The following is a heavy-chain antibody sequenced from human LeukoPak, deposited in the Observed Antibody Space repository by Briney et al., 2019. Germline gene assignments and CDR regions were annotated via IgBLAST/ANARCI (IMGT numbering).Heavy chain of an antibody. CDR1: GGSFSGYY. CDR3: ASARPHYYYYYMDV. Sequence: PSETLSLTCAVYGGSFSGYYWSWIRQPPGKGLEWIGEINHSGSTNYNPSLKSRVTISVDTSKNQFSLKLSSVTAADTAVYYCASARPHYYYYYMDVWGKGTTVTVSS. J-gene: IGHJ6*03. V-gene: IGHV4-34*01. CDR2: INHSGST.